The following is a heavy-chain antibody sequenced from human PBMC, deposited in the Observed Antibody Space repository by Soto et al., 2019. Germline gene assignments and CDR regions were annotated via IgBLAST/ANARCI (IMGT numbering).Heavy chain of an antibody. CDR3: ARSIAARHFDY. CDR1: GGSISSGGYY. J-gene: IGHJ4*02. CDR2: IYYSGST. D-gene: IGHD6-6*01. V-gene: IGHV4-31*03. Sequence: SQTLSLTCTVSGGSISSGGYYWSRIRQHPGKGLEWIGYIYYSGSTYYNPSLKSRVTISVDTSKNQFSLKLSSVTAADTAVYYCARSIAARHFDYWGQGTLVTVSS.